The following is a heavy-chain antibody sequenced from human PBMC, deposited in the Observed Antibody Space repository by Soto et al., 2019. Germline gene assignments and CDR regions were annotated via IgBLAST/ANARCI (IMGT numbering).Heavy chain of an antibody. CDR2: IYYSGST. Sequence: QVQLQESGPGLVKPSQTLSLTCTVSGGSISSGDYYWSWIRQPPGKGLEWIGYIYYSGSTYYNPSLKSRITISVDTSKNQFSLKLSSVTAADTAVYYCARGSNYDFWSGSRWFDPWGQGTLVTVSS. J-gene: IGHJ5*02. V-gene: IGHV4-30-4*01. D-gene: IGHD3-3*01. CDR1: GGSISSGDYY. CDR3: ARGSNYDFWSGSRWFDP.